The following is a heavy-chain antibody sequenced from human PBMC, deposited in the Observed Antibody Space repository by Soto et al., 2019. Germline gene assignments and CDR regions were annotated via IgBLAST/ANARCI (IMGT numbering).Heavy chain of an antibody. D-gene: IGHD2-15*01. CDR2: INTYNVAS. Sequence: QVQLVQSGAEVKKPGASVKVSCKASGYTLITYGISWVRQAPGQGLEWMGWINTYNVASKSAQNLQDRITLTRDTSTNTAYMELRSLRSDDTAVYYCARYCSGGSCHNGVTDNWGQGTLLTVTS. CDR3: ARYCSGGSCHNGVTDN. J-gene: IGHJ4*02. V-gene: IGHV1-18*01. CDR1: GYTLITYG.